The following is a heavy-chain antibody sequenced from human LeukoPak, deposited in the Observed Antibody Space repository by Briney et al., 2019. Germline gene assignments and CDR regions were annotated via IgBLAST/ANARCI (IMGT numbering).Heavy chain of an antibody. J-gene: IGHJ4*02. D-gene: IGHD5-18*01. CDR3: ARGARGYNYGYDELDY. V-gene: IGHV3-30*03. CDR2: ISHDGSNK. CDR1: GLTFRSYG. Sequence: GRSLRLSCAGSGLTFRSYGMHWVRQAPGKGLEWVAVISHDGSNKHYADSVKGRFTISRDNSKSTLYLQMNSLRAEDTAVYYCARGARGYNYGYDELDYWGQGTLVTVSS.